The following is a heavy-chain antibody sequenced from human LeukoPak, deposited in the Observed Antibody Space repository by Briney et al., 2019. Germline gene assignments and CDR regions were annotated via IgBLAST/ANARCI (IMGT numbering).Heavy chain of an antibody. CDR1: GYTFTSYG. V-gene: IGHV1-2*02. Sequence: ASVKVSCKASGYTFTSYGISWVRQAPGQGLEWMGWINPNSGGTNYAQKFQGRVTMTRDTSISTAYMELSRLRSDDTAVYYCARGDIVVVPAALVDYWGKGPLDTVPS. D-gene: IGHD2-2*01. J-gene: IGHJ4*02. CDR3: ARGDIVVVPAALVDY. CDR2: INPNSGGT.